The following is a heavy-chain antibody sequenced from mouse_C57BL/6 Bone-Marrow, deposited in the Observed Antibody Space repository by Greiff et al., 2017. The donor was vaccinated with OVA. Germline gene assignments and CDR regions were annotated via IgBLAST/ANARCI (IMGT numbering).Heavy chain of an antibody. Sequence: VQLQQPGAELVRPGTSVKLSCKASGYTFTSYWMHWVKQRPGQGLEWIGVIDPSDSYTNYNQKFKGKATLTVDTSSSTAYMQLSSLTSDDSAVYYCNLRRYFDVWGTGTTVTVSS. V-gene: IGHV1-59*01. CDR3: NLRRYFDV. J-gene: IGHJ1*03. CDR1: GYTFTSYW. CDR2: IDPSDSYT.